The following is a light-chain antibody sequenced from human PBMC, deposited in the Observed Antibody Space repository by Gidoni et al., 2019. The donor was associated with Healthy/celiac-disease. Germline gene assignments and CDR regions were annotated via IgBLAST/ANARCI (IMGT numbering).Light chain of an antibody. V-gene: IGLV2-14*01. J-gene: IGLJ1*01. CDR3: SSYTSSSTPYV. CDR1: SSDVGGYHY. Sequence: SAPTQPASVPGSPGQSITNSCTGTSSDVGGYHYVSWFQQHPGNAPNLIIYDVSHRPSGVSNRFSGSKSGNAASLTISVLHAEDDADYYYSSYTSSSTPYVFGTGTKVTVL. CDR2: DVS.